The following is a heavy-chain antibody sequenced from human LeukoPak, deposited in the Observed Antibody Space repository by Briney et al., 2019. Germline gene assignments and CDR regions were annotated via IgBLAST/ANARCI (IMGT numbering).Heavy chain of an antibody. V-gene: IGHV3-48*03. Sequence: QPAGSLRLSCAASGFTFSSYEMNWVRQAPGKGLEWVSYISSSGSTIYYADSVKGRFTISRDNAKNSLYLQMNSLRAEDTAVYYCARGMYYYDSSGYAFGIWGQGTMVTVSS. CDR3: ARGMYYYDSSGYAFGI. J-gene: IGHJ3*02. CDR2: ISSSGSTI. D-gene: IGHD3-22*01. CDR1: GFTFSSYE.